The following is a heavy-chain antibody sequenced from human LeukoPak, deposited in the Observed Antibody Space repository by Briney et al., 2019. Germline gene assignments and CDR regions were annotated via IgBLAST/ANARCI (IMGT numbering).Heavy chain of an antibody. CDR2: ISSRSSAI. J-gene: IGHJ4*02. CDR3: ARGATGFDY. Sequence: PGGSLRLSCAASGFTVSSNYMSWVRQAPGKGLEWVSYISSRSSAIYYADSVKGRFTISRDNAKSSLYLQMNSLRDEDTAVYYCARGATGFDYWGQGTLVTVSS. D-gene: IGHD3-16*01. CDR1: GFTVSSNY. V-gene: IGHV3-48*02.